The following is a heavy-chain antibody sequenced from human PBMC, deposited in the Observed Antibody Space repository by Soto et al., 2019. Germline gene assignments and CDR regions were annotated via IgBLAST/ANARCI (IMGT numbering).Heavy chain of an antibody. V-gene: IGHV3-23*01. CDR3: ARGLTGPFDN. Sequence: GGSLRLSCAASGFTYSSSAMSWVRQAPGKGLEWVSAISGSGGSTYYADSVRGRFTVSRDNPKNTLYLQMNYLRAEDTAVYYCARGLTGPFDNWGQGTLVTVSS. D-gene: IGHD1-20*01. CDR1: GFTYSSSA. CDR2: ISGSGGST. J-gene: IGHJ4*02.